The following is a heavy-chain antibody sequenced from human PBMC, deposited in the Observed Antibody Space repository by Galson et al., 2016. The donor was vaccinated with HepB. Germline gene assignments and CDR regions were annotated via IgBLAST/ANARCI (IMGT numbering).Heavy chain of an antibody. V-gene: IGHV3-30*18. CDR3: ANPPRHPVTTLAFFQH. CDR1: GFTFSSYG. J-gene: IGHJ1*01. D-gene: IGHD4-17*01. Sequence: SLRLSCATSGFTFSSYGMHWVRQAPGKGLEWVAVISYDGINKNYADSVKGRFTIFRDNSKNTLYLQMNSLRVEDTAVYYCANPPRHPVTTLAFFQHWGQGTLVTVSS. CDR2: ISYDGINK.